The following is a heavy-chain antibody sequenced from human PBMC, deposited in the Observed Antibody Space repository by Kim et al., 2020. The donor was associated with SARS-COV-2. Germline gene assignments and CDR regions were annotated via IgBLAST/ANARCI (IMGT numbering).Heavy chain of an antibody. CDR1: GFMFSSDW. CDR2: IKQDGSEK. J-gene: IGHJ3*02. D-gene: IGHD4-17*01. CDR3: ARVKCGAVTCRGNDPFD. V-gene: IGHV3-7*01. Sequence: GGSLRLSCAASGFMFSSDWMYWVRQAPGKGLEWVANIKQDGSEKKYVYSVKGRFTVSRDNDEKSLYLQMNSLRSDDTAVYYWARVKCGAVTCRGNDPFD.